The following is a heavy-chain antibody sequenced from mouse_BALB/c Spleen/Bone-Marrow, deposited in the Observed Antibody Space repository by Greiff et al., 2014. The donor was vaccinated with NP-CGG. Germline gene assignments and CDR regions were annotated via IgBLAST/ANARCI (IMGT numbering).Heavy chain of an antibody. Sequence: EVKLMESGGGLVKPGGSLKLSCAASGFTFSDLYMYWVRQTPEKRLEWVATISDGGSYIYYPDSVKGRFTISRDDAKNNLYLQMSSLKSEDTAMYYCTRDRGVQGYAMDYWGQGTSVTVSS. V-gene: IGHV5-4*02. CDR2: ISDGGSYI. CDR3: TRDRGVQGYAMDY. CDR1: GFTFSDLY. J-gene: IGHJ4*01. D-gene: IGHD2-14*01.